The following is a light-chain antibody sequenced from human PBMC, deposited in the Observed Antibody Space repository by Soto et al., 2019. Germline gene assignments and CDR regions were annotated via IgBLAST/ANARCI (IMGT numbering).Light chain of an antibody. V-gene: IGKV3-20*01. CDR3: QQYSESPLT. CDR1: QTVRTNY. J-gene: IGKJ4*01. CDR2: GAS. Sequence: EIVLTQSPGTLSLSPGERATLSCRASQTVRTNYLAWFQHKPGQAPRLLIYGASSRATGIPDRFSGSGSGTDFTLNINRLEPEDFAVYFCQQYSESPLTFGGGTKVEIK.